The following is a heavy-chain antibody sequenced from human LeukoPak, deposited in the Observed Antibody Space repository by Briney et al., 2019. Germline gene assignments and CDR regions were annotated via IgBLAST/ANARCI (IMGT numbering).Heavy chain of an antibody. V-gene: IGHV3-23*01. CDR1: GFTLSSYA. CDR3: ARGPLPYDFWSGYYPGGAFDI. CDR2: ISGSSGST. Sequence: GGSLRLSCAASGFTLSSYAMGWVRQAPGKGLEWVSAISGSSGSTYYADSVKGRFTISRDNSKNTLYLQMNSLRAEDTAVYYCARGPLPYDFWSGYYPGGAFDIWGQGTMVTVSS. D-gene: IGHD3-3*01. J-gene: IGHJ3*02.